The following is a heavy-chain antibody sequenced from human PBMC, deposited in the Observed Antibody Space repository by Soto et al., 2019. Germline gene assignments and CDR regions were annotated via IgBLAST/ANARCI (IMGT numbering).Heavy chain of an antibody. D-gene: IGHD3-16*01. CDR3: ARGYDYVWGSMIPLAFDI. Sequence: SETLSLTCAVAGGSISSSNWRSWVRQPPGEGLEWIGQIYHSGSTNYNPSLKSRVTISVDKSKNQFSLKLSSVTAADTAVYYCARGYDYVWGSMIPLAFDIWGQGTMVTVS. V-gene: IGHV4-4*02. J-gene: IGHJ3*02. CDR1: GGSISSSNW. CDR2: IYHSGST.